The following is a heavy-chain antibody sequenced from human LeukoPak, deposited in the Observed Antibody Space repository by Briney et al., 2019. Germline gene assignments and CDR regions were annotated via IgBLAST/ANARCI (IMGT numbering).Heavy chain of an antibody. CDR2: IHSSGST. CDR1: GGSISDYY. J-gene: IGHJ6*02. V-gene: IGHV4-59*12. D-gene: IGHD3-3*01. Sequence: SETLSLTCTVSGGSISDYYWTWIRQPPGKGLEWIAYIHSSGSTNYNPSLKSRVIISVDTSKNQFSLKLSSVTAADTAVYYCARYITIFGVVINYGMDVWGQGTTVTVSS. CDR3: ARYITIFGVVINYGMDV.